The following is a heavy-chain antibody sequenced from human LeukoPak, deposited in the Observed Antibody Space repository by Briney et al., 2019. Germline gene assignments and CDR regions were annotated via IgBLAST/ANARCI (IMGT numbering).Heavy chain of an antibody. CDR1: GFSLTTRGVG. D-gene: IGHD3-22*01. J-gene: IGHJ3*02. CDR2: IYWDDDK. V-gene: IGHV2-5*02. CDR3: ARLAYYDNSGSSRPFDI. Sequence: SGPTLVNPTQTLTLTCGCSGFSLTTRGVGVGWIRQPPGKALEGLAFIYWDDDKRYSPSLKSSLTITKDPSKKQVVLTVTNLDPVDTATYYCARLAYYDNSGSSRPFDIWGQGTGVTVSS.